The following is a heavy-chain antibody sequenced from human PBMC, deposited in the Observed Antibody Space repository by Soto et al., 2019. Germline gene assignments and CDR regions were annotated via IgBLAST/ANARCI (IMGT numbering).Heavy chain of an antibody. V-gene: IGHV3-30*18. CDR2: ISSGGSDK. CDR1: GFTFSSFG. Sequence: QVQLVESGGGVVQPGRSLRLSCAASGFTFSSFGMHWVRQAPGKGLEWVAVISSGGSDKYYTDFVKGRFTISRDNSRNTLYLQMNSLRAEDTAVYYCAKDADIGAAGYYFDYWGQGTMVTVSS. J-gene: IGHJ4*02. CDR3: AKDADIGAAGYYFDY. D-gene: IGHD6-13*01.